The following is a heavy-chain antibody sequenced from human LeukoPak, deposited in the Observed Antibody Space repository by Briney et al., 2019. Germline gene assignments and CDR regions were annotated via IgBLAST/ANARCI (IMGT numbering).Heavy chain of an antibody. CDR3: ARNSSRVDY. V-gene: IGHV1-18*01. CDR1: GYTFTTSA. CDR2: IRVYNGNR. D-gene: IGHD6-13*01. Sequence: ASVKVSCKASGYTFTTSAIIWVRQAPGQGLEWMGWIRVYNGNRKYTQKLQGRVTMTTDTSTSTAYMELRSLRSDDTAVYYCARNSSRVDYWGQGTLVTVSS. J-gene: IGHJ4*02.